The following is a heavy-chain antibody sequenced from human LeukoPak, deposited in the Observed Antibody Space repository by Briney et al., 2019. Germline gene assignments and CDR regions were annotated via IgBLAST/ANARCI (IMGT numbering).Heavy chain of an antibody. CDR2: ISAYNGNT. CDR1: GYTFTSYG. Sequence: GASVKVSCKASGYTFTSYGISWVRQAPGQGLEWMGWISAYNGNTNYAQKLQGRVTMTTDTSTSTAYMELRSLRSDDTAVYYCARVVFGAVAGTGSVDYWGQGTLVTVSS. J-gene: IGHJ4*02. V-gene: IGHV1-18*01. CDR3: ARVVFGAVAGTGSVDY. D-gene: IGHD6-19*01.